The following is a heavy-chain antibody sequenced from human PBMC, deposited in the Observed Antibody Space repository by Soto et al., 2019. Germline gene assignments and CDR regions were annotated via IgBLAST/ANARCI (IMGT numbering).Heavy chain of an antibody. J-gene: IGHJ4*02. D-gene: IGHD6-13*01. CDR2: IYYSGST. CDR3: ARDVLAAAGPSSYYFDY. V-gene: IGHV4-30-4*01. Sequence: SETLSLTCTVSGGSISSGDYYWSWIRQPPGKGLEWIGYIYYSGSTYYNPSLKSRVTISVDTSKNQFSLKLSSVTAADTAVYFCARDVLAAAGPSSYYFDYWGQGTLVTVSS. CDR1: GGSISSGDYY.